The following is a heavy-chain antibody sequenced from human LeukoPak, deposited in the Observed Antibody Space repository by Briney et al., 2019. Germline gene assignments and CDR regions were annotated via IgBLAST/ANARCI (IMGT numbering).Heavy chain of an antibody. J-gene: IGHJ4*02. D-gene: IGHD4-17*01. CDR3: ARVRGDYAMNFDY. V-gene: IGHV3-53*01. CDR1: GFTVSSNY. CDR2: IYSGGST. Sequence: GGSLRLSCAASGFTVSSNYMSWVRQAPGKGLERVSVIYSGGSTYYADSVKGRFTISRDNSKNTLYLQMNSLRAEDTAVYYCARVRGDYAMNFDYWGQGTLVTVSS.